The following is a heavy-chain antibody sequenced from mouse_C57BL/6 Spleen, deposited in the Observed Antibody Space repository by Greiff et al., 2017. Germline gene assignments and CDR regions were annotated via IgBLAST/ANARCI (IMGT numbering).Heavy chain of an antibody. J-gene: IGHJ4*01. V-gene: IGHV3-8*01. Sequence: EVKLMESGPGLAKPSQTLSLTCSVTGYSITSAYWNWIRKFPGNKLEYMGYISYSGSTYSNPSLKSRISITRDTSKNQYYLQLNSVTTEDTATYYCARFLLGYAMDYWGQGTSVTVSS. CDR1: GYSITSAY. CDR2: ISYSGST. CDR3: ARFLLGYAMDY.